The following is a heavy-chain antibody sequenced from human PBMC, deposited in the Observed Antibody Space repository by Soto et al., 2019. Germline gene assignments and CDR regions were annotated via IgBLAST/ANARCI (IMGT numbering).Heavy chain of an antibody. D-gene: IGHD3-10*01. CDR1: GFTVSSNY. Sequence: EVQLVESGGDLIQPGGSLRLSCAASGFTVSSNYMSWVRQAPGKGLEWVSVIYSGGTTYYAESVKGRFTISRDNSKNTLFLQMNSLRAQDTAVYYCARFKWFGDSRTSYFDYWGQGTLVTVSS. CDR3: ARFKWFGDSRTSYFDY. CDR2: IYSGGTT. V-gene: IGHV3-53*01. J-gene: IGHJ4*02.